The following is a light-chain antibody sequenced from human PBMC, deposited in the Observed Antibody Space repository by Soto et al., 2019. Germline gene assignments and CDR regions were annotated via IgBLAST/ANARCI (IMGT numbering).Light chain of an antibody. V-gene: IGKV3-20*01. J-gene: IGKJ2*01. CDR2: GAS. CDR3: QQYGNSPNT. CDR1: QSVSSSY. Sequence: EIVLTQSPGTLSLSPGERATLSCRASQSVSSSYLAWYQQKPGQAPRLLIYGASSRATGIPDRFSGSGSGTDFTLTINKLEPEDCAVYYCQQYGNSPNTFGQGTKLEIK.